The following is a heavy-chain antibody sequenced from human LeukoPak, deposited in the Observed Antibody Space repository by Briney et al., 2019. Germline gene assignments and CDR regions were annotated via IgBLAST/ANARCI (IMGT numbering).Heavy chain of an antibody. V-gene: IGHV4-34*01. CDR1: GGSFSGYY. D-gene: IGHD3-22*01. CDR3: ARNYYDSSGYHIEYYFDY. CDR2: INHSGST. J-gene: IGHJ4*02. Sequence: SETLSLTCAVYGGSFSGYYWSWIRQPPGKGLEWIGEINHSGSTNYNPSLKSRVTISVDTSKNQFSLKLSSVTAADTAVYYCARNYYDSSGYHIEYYFDYWGQGTLVTVSS.